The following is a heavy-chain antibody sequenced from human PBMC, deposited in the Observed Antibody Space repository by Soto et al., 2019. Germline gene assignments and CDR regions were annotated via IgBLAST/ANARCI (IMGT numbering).Heavy chain of an antibody. CDR3: ARHIFAGKGWFDP. V-gene: IGHV4-39*01. Sequence: QLQLQESGPGLVKPSETLSLTCTVSGGSISSSSYYWGWIRQPPGKGLEWIGSIYYSGSTYYNPSLKSRVTISVDTSKNQFSLKLSSVTAADTAVYYCARHIFAGKGWFDPWGQGTLVTVSS. D-gene: IGHD3-9*01. J-gene: IGHJ5*02. CDR1: GGSISSSSYY. CDR2: IYYSGST.